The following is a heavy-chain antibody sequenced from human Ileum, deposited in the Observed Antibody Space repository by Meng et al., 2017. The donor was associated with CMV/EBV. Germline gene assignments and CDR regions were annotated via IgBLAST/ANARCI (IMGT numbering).Heavy chain of an antibody. J-gene: IGHJ4*02. V-gene: IGHV3-23*01. CDR2: ISGSGGST. CDR3: AKFPFIGYCSSTSCSYFDY. CDR1: GFPFSSYA. Sequence: GGSLRLSCAASGFPFSSYAMSWVRQAPGKGLEWVSAISGSGGSTYYADSVKGRFTISRDNSKNTLYLQMNSLRAEDTAVYYCAKFPFIGYCSSTSCSYFDYWGQGTLVTVSS. D-gene: IGHD2-2*01.